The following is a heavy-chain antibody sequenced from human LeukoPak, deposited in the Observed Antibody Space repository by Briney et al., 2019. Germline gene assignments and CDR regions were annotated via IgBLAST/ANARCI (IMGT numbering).Heavy chain of an antibody. CDR1: GGSISSYY. CDR3: ARLAGYSSSWYSWFDP. V-gene: IGHV4-59*08. Sequence: SETLSLTCTVSGGSISSYYWSWIRQPPGKGLEWIGYIYYSGSTNYNPSLKSRVTMSVDTSKNQFSLKLSSVTAADTAVYYCARLAGYSSSWYSWFDPWGQGTLVTVSS. J-gene: IGHJ5*02. D-gene: IGHD6-13*01. CDR2: IYYSGST.